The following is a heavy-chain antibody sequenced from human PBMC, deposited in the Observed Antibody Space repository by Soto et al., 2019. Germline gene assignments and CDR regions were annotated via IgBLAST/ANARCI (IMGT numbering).Heavy chain of an antibody. CDR1: GFTFSDYY. V-gene: IGHV3-11*01. J-gene: IGHJ3*02. D-gene: IGHD3-10*01. CDR2: ISSSGSTI. Sequence: QVQLVESGGGLVKPGGSLRLSCAASGFTFSDYYMSWIRQAPGKGLEWVSYISSSGSTIYYADSVKGRFTISRDNAKNSLYLQMNSRRAEDTAVYYCAKPMVRGVMPDAFDIWGQGTMVTVSS. CDR3: AKPMVRGVMPDAFDI.